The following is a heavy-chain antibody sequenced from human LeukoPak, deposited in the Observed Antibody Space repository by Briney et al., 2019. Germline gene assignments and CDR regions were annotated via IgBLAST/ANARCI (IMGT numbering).Heavy chain of an antibody. CDR1: GFTFSSFA. CDR2: ISGSAFTT. D-gene: IGHD3-3*02. Sequence: PGGSLRLSCAASGFTFSSFAMSWVRQAPGKGLEWVSTISGSAFTTFYTDSVKGRFTTSRDNSKDTLFLQMNSLRAEDTALYFCAKEGGQWTFLEPAPFDYWGQGTLVTVSS. V-gene: IGHV3-23*01. CDR3: AKEGGQWTFLEPAPFDY. J-gene: IGHJ4*02.